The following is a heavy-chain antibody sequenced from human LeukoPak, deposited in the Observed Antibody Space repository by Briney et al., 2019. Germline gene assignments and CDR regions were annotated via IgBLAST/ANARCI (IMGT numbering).Heavy chain of an antibody. Sequence: GGSLRLSCAASGFTFSNYDMHWVRQAPGKGLEWVAVISYDGTNKYYADSVKGRFTISRDNSKSTLYLQMNSLRAEDTAVYYCAKENDFVYWGQGTMVTVSS. D-gene: IGHD3-3*01. CDR1: GFTFSNYD. V-gene: IGHV3-30*18. CDR3: AKENDFVY. CDR2: ISYDGTNK. J-gene: IGHJ4*02.